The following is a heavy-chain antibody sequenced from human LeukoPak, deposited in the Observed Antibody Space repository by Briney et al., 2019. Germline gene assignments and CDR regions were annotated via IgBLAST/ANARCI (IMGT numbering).Heavy chain of an antibody. Sequence: ASVKVSCKASGGTFSSYAISWVRQAPGQGLEWMGGIIPIFGTANYAQKFQGRVTITADESTSTAYMELSSLRSEDTAVYYCARGDFWSGYKLYYFDYWGQGTLVTVSS. V-gene: IGHV1-69*13. D-gene: IGHD3-3*01. CDR1: GGTFSSYA. CDR2: IIPIFGTA. CDR3: ARGDFWSGYKLYYFDY. J-gene: IGHJ4*02.